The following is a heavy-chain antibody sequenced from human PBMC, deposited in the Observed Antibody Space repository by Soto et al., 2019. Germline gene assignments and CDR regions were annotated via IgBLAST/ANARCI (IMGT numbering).Heavy chain of an antibody. V-gene: IGHV3-23*01. CDR3: AKYIMISGVAPYGMDV. J-gene: IGHJ6*02. CDR1: GFTFSSYA. CDR2: IRGSDGIT. D-gene: IGHD3-3*01. Sequence: GGSLRLSCAASGFTFSSYAMSWVRQAPGKGLEWVSAIRGSDGITYYTDSVKGRFTISRDNSKNTLYLQMNSLRAEDTALYYCAKYIMISGVAPYGMDVWGQGTTVIVSS.